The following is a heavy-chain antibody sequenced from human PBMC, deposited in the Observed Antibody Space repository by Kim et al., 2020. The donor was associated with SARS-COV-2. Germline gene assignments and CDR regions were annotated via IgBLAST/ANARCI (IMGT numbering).Heavy chain of an antibody. CDR1: GGSISSYY. J-gene: IGHJ1*01. V-gene: IGHV4-34*04. CDR3: SGRGREGDAGRVC. Sequence: SETLSLTCAVSGGSISSYYWCWIRHPPRKGLEWLGEINYDGSSNNYHSPISRGTISVVTSTKKYSFMVKSVTAAAAAADYYSGRGREGDAGRVCWG. CDR2: INYDGSS. D-gene: IGHD6-13*01.